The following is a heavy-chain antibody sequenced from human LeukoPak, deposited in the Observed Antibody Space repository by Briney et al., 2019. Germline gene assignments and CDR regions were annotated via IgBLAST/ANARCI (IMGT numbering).Heavy chain of an antibody. CDR2: IYHSGST. Sequence: PSETLSLTCTVSGGSISSYYWGWIRQSPGKGLEWIGSIYHSGSTHYNPSLKSRVTISVDTSKNQFSLMLSSVTAADTAVYYCARNRSVTTTPGFDHWGQGTLVTVSS. V-gene: IGHV4-38-2*02. CDR1: GGSISSYY. D-gene: IGHD4-17*01. CDR3: ARNRSVTTTPGFDH. J-gene: IGHJ4*02.